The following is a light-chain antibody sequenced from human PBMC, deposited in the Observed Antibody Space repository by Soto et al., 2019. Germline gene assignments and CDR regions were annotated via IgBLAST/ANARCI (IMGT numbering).Light chain of an antibody. CDR3: CSFTSSSL. CDR2: GVT. CDR1: ATDIGGYNY. Sequence: QSVLTQPASVSGSPGQSITISCAGTATDIGGYNYVSWYQHHPGRAPKLIIYGVTNRPSGVSNRFSGSKSGNTASLTITGFQAEDEADYYCCSFTSSSLFGTGTKVTVL. V-gene: IGLV2-14*03. J-gene: IGLJ1*01.